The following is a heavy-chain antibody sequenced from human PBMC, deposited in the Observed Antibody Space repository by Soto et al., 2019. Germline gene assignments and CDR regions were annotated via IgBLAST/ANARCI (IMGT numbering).Heavy chain of an antibody. CDR2: IYYSGST. V-gene: IGHV4-59*01. J-gene: IGHJ6*02. Sequence: PSETLSLTCTVSGGSISSYYWSWIRQPPGKGLEWIGYIYYSGSTNYNPSLKSRVTISVDTSKNQFSLKLSSVTAADTAVYYCAKSNEVSAAGWGFYYYYYGMDVWGQGTTVTVSS. D-gene: IGHD6-13*01. CDR1: GGSISSYY. CDR3: AKSNEVSAAGWGFYYYYYGMDV.